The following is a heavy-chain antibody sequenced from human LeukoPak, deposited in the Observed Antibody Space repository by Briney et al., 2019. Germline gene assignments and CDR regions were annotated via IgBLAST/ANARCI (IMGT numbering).Heavy chain of an antibody. CDR2: IYYSGTT. J-gene: IGHJ4*02. CDR1: GGSITSYY. Sequence: SETLSLTCTVSGGSITSYYWSWIRQPPGKGLEWIGYIYYSGTTNHNPSLKSRVTISVDTSKNQSSLEANTVTDADAGVYYCAGGQTIVGATGDYWGQGTLVTVSS. D-gene: IGHD1-26*01. V-gene: IGHV4-59*01. CDR3: AGGQTIVGATGDY.